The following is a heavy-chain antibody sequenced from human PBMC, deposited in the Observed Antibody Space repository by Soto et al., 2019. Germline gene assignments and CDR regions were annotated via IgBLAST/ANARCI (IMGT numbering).Heavy chain of an antibody. Sequence: QITLKESGPTLVKPTQTLTLTCTFSGFSLSTSGLGVGSIRQPPGKALEWLALIYWNDDKRYSPSLKNRLTITRDTSKNQVVLTVTNMDPVDTATYYCARRDTPPTGPYFDSWGQGTLVTVSS. D-gene: IGHD2-15*01. J-gene: IGHJ4*02. CDR2: IYWNDDK. V-gene: IGHV2-5*01. CDR3: ARRDTPPTGPYFDS. CDR1: GFSLSTSGLG.